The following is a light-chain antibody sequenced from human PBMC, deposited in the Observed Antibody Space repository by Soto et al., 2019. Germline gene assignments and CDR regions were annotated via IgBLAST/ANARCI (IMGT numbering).Light chain of an antibody. CDR2: AAS. J-gene: IGKJ5*01. V-gene: IGKV1-9*01. Sequence: DIRLTQSPSFLSASVGDRVTITCRASQVISNYFAWYQQKPGNAPKLLIYAASTLQNGVPSRFSGSGSGTEFTLKISSLQPEDFATYFCQQLNGYVTCGQGTRLEIK. CDR3: QQLNGYVT. CDR1: QVISNY.